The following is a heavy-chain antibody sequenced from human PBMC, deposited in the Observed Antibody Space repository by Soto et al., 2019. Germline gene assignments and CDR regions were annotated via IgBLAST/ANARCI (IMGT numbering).Heavy chain of an antibody. Sequence: PVGSLRLSCAASGFTFDDYAMHWVRQAPGKGLEWVSGISWNSGSIGYADSVKGRFTISRDDAKNSVYLQIDSLRDEDTALYYCSRSPEVGVRGAYWGQGTLVTVSS. J-gene: IGHJ4*02. CDR1: GFTFDDYA. CDR3: SRSPEVGVRGAY. CDR2: ISWNSGSI. V-gene: IGHV3-9*01. D-gene: IGHD3-10*01.